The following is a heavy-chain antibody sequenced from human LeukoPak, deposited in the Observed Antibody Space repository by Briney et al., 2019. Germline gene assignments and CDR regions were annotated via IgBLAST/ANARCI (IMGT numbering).Heavy chain of an antibody. CDR1: GFTFSSYW. V-gene: IGHV3-7*01. CDR2: IKQDGSEK. CDR3: ARDRRRDGYNSDY. D-gene: IGHD5-24*01. J-gene: IGHJ4*02. Sequence: GGSLRLSCAASGFTFSSYWMSWVRQAPGKGLEWVANIKQDGSEKYYVDSVRGRFTISRDNAKNSLYLQMNSLRAEDTAVYYCARDRRRDGYNSDYWGQGTLVTVSS.